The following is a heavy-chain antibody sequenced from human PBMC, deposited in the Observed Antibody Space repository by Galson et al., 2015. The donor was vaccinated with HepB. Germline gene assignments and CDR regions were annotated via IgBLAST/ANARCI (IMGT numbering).Heavy chain of an antibody. CDR2: IIPIFGTA. D-gene: IGHD6-19*01. Sequence: SVKVSCKASGGTFSSYAISWVRQAPGQGLEWMGGIIPIFGTANYAQKFQGRVTITADESTSTAYMELSSLRSEDTAVYYCARTTTVAGTVLFDYWGQGTLVTVSS. V-gene: IGHV1-69*13. J-gene: IGHJ4*02. CDR3: ARTTTVAGTVLFDY. CDR1: GGTFSSYA.